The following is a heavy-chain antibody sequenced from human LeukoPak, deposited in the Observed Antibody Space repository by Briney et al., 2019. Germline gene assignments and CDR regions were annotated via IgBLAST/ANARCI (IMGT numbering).Heavy chain of an antibody. V-gene: IGHV1-46*01. CDR1: GYTVTSYY. Sequence: GASVKASCKASGYTVTSYYMHWVRQAPGQGLEWMGIVNPSSISASYAQKFQGGVTMTRDTSTSTVSTELSSLRSDDTAVYYCASVYQHGMDVWGQGTTVTVSS. D-gene: IGHD2-2*01. CDR2: VNPSSISA. CDR3: ASVYQHGMDV. J-gene: IGHJ6*02.